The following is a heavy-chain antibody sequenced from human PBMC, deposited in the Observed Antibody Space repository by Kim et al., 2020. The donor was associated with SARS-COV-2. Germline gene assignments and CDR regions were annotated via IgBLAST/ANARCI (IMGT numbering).Heavy chain of an antibody. J-gene: IGHJ4*02. Sequence: GESLKISCKGSGYSFTSYWIGWVRQMPGKGLEWMGIIYPGDSDTRYSPSFQGQVTISADKSISTAYLQWSSLKASDTAMYYCAVCRADLYYYDSSGQYYFDYWGQGTLVTVSS. D-gene: IGHD3-22*01. CDR1: GYSFTSYW. CDR2: IYPGDSDT. V-gene: IGHV5-51*01. CDR3: AVCRADLYYYDSSGQYYFDY.